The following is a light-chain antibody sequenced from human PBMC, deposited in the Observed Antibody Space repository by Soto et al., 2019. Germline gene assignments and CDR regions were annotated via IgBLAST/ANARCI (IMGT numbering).Light chain of an antibody. CDR3: SANTARSPLV. Sequence: QSVLTQPASVSGSAGQSITISCSGTMRDVGAYNLVSWYQQHPGTAPKLIIYEVRNRPSGISSRFSGSRSGNTASLTISGLQSEDEGDYYCSANTARSPLVFGGGTKLTVL. CDR2: EVR. V-gene: IGLV2-14*01. CDR1: MRDVGAYNL. J-gene: IGLJ3*02.